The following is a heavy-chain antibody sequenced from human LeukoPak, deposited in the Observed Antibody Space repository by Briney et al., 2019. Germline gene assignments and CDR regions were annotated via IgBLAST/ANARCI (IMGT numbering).Heavy chain of an antibody. V-gene: IGHV6-1*01. CDR1: GDSVSSKSAS. D-gene: IGHD1-26*01. CDR3: ARGTGSLDY. Sequence: SQTLSLTCAISGDSVSSKSASWNWIRQSPSGGLEWLGRTYSRSKWFNDYAVSVKSRITINPDTSKHQFSLHLTSVTPDDTAVYYCARGTGSLDYWGQGTLVTVSS. CDR2: TYSRSKWFN. J-gene: IGHJ4*02.